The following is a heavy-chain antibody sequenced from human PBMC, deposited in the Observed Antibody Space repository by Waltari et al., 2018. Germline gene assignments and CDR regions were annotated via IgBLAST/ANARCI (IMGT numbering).Heavy chain of an antibody. D-gene: IGHD3-22*01. Sequence: QVQLQESGPGLVKPSGTLSLTCAVSGGSIRSSNWWSWVRQPPGRGLEWIGEIYHSGSTNYNPSLKSRVTISVDKSKNQFSLKLSSVTAADTAVYYCASFPDYYDSSGYYDAFDIWGQGTMVTVSS. CDR3: ASFPDYYDSSGYYDAFDI. V-gene: IGHV4-4*02. J-gene: IGHJ3*02. CDR1: GGSIRSSNW. CDR2: IYHSGST.